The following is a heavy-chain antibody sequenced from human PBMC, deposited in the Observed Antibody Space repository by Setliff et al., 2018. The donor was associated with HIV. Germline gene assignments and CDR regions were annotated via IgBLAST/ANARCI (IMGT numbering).Heavy chain of an antibody. V-gene: IGHV1-69*13. Sequence: SVKVSCKASGGTFSRHAISWVRQAPGQGLEWMGGIIPIFGTANYAQKFQGRVTITADESKTTAYMELSSLRSEDTAVYYCARDQISAYSYGGEVYYYYMDVWGKGTTVT. CDR2: IIPIFGTA. D-gene: IGHD5-18*01. J-gene: IGHJ6*03. CDR3: ARDQISAYSYGGEVYYYYMDV. CDR1: GGTFSRHA.